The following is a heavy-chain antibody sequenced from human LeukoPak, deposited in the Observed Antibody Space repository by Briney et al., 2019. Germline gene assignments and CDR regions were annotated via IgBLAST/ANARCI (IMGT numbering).Heavy chain of an antibody. J-gene: IGHJ5*02. CDR2: ISAYNGNA. V-gene: IGHV1-18*01. CDR3: ARGRSIAAAGRDNWFDP. D-gene: IGHD6-13*01. Sequence: ASVKVSCKASGYTFTSYGISWVRQAPGQGLEWMGRISAYNGNANYAQKLQGRVTMTTDTSTSTAYMELRSLRSDDTAVYYCARGRSIAAAGRDNWFDPWGQGTLVTVSS. CDR1: GYTFTSYG.